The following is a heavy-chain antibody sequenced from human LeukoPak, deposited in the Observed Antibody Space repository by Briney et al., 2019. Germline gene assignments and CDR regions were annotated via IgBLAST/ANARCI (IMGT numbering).Heavy chain of an antibody. J-gene: IGHJ5*02. CDR2: IIPIFGTA. CDR3: ARSGLMATIYWFDP. D-gene: IGHD5-24*01. Sequence: SVKVSCKASGGTFSSYAISWVRQAPGQGLEWMGGIIPIFGTANYAQKFQGRVTITADESTSTAYMELSSLRAEDTAVYYCARSGLMATIYWFDPWGQGTLVTVSS. V-gene: IGHV1-69*13. CDR1: GGTFSSYA.